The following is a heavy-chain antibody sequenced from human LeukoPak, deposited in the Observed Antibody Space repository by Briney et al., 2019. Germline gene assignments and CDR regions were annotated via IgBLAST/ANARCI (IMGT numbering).Heavy chain of an antibody. D-gene: IGHD3-16*01. CDR3: ARVIWGAVAFDI. V-gene: IGHV1-2*02. CDR2: INPNSGDT. Sequence: ASVKVSCKASGYTFTGYYMHWVRQAPGQGLEWMGWINPNSGDTNYAQKFQGRVTMTRDTSLNTAYMDLTRLGSDDTALYYCARVIWGAVAFDIWGQGTMVIVSS. J-gene: IGHJ3*02. CDR1: GYTFTGYY.